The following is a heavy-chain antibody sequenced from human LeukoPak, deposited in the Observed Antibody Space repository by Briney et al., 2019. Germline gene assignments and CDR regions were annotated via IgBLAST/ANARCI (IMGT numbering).Heavy chain of an antibody. D-gene: IGHD3-9*01. CDR1: GITVSGYY. CDR2: IYTGGTT. Sequence: GGSLRLSCAASGITVSGYYMSWVRQAPGKGLEWVSVIYTGGTTYYADSVKGRFTVSRDNSKNTLYFQMNSLRAEDTAVYYCARDPTSRYYMDVWGKRTTVIASS. V-gene: IGHV3-66*02. CDR3: ARDPTSRYYMDV. J-gene: IGHJ6*03.